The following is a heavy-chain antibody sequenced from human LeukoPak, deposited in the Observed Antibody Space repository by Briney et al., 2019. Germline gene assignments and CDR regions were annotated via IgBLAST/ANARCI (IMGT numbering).Heavy chain of an antibody. CDR3: ARGPDPVVRGPRRAFDL. Sequence: GGSLRLSCAASGFTFRYYAMHWVRQAPGKGLEWVAVISNDGSIDYYTDSVKGRFIISRDDSRNRMSLQMNSLRVDDTALYYCARGPDPVVRGPRRAFDLWGQGTRVTVSS. V-gene: IGHV3-30-3*01. J-gene: IGHJ3*01. D-gene: IGHD3-10*01. CDR2: ISNDGSID. CDR1: GFTFRYYA.